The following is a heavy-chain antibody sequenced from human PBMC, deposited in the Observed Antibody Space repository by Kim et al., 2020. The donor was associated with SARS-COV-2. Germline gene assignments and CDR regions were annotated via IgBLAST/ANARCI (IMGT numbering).Heavy chain of an antibody. CDR1: GYTFTSYY. D-gene: IGHD3-16*02. J-gene: IGHJ4*02. V-gene: IGHV1-46*01. CDR3: ARDDSRLRLGELSSPLFDY. Sequence: ASVKVSCKASGYTFTSYYMHWVRQAPGQGLEWMGIINPSGGSTSYAQKFQGRVTMTRDTSTSTVYMELSSLRSEDTAVYYCARDDSRLRLGELSSPLFDYWGQGTLVTVSS. CDR2: INPSGGST.